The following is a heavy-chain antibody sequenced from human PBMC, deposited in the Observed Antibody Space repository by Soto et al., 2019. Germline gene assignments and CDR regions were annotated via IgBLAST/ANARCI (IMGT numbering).Heavy chain of an antibody. CDR2: ISAGSTNI. J-gene: IGHJ4*02. V-gene: IGHV3-21*01. Sequence: GGSLRLSCAASGFTFRTYYMIWVRQAPGKGLEWVSSISAGSTNIYYAPSVKGRFTISRDNAKNSLYLQINSLRAEDTAVYYCARQYPSSSRHFDHWGQGTLVTVSS. CDR3: ARQYPSSSRHFDH. CDR1: GFTFRTYY. D-gene: IGHD6-6*01.